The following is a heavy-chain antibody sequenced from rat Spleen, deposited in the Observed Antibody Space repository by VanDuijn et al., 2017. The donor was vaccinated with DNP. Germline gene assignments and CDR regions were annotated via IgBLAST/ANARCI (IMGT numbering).Heavy chain of an antibody. V-gene: IGHV5-25*01. J-gene: IGHJ2*01. CDR2: ISTGGGNT. CDR3: TRDRGYGGYFDC. D-gene: IGHD1-11*01. CDR1: GFTFSNYD. Sequence: EVKLVESGGGLVQPGRSLKLSCAASGFTFSNYDMAWVRQAPTKGLEWVASISTGGGNTYYRDSVKGRFTISRDNAKSTLYLQMNSLRSEDTATYYCTRDRGYGGYFDCWGQGVMVTVSS.